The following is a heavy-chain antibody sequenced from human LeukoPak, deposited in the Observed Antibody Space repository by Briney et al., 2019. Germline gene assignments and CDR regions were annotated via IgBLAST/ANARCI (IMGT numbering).Heavy chain of an antibody. Sequence: GGSLRLSCAASGFTFSDYYMTWIRQAPGKGLEWVSGISWNSGSIGYADSVKGRFTISRDNAKNSLYLQMNSLRAEDTALYYCAKDLYSSSSGPLDYWGQGTLVTVSS. D-gene: IGHD6-6*01. J-gene: IGHJ4*02. CDR1: GFTFSDYY. CDR3: AKDLYSSSSGPLDY. V-gene: IGHV3-9*01. CDR2: ISWNSGSI.